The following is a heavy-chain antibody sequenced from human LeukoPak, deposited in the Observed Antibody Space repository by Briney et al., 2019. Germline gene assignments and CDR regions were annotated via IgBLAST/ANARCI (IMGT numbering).Heavy chain of an antibody. CDR2: IWYDGSNK. CDR1: GFTFSSYG. Sequence: PGGSLRLSCAASGFTFSSYGMHWVRQAPGKGLEWVAVIWYDGSNKYYADSVKGRFTISRDNSKNTLYLQMNSLRTEDTAVYYCAKDRGSEQLVHFDYWGQGTLVTVSS. D-gene: IGHD6-6*01. CDR3: AKDRGSEQLVHFDY. V-gene: IGHV3-30*02. J-gene: IGHJ4*02.